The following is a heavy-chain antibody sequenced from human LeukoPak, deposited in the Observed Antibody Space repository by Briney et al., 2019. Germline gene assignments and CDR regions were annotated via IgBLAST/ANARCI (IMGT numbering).Heavy chain of an antibody. J-gene: IGHJ4*02. CDR3: AKGSEDYYGSGRTIDY. D-gene: IGHD3-10*01. V-gene: IGHV3-30*02. CDR1: GFTFSSYG. CDR2: IRYDGSNK. Sequence: GGSLRLSCAASGFTFSSYGMHWVRQAPGKGLEWVAFIRYDGSNKYYADSVKGRFTISRDNSKNTLYLQMNSLRAEDTAVYYCAKGSEDYYGSGRTIDYWGQGTLVTVSS.